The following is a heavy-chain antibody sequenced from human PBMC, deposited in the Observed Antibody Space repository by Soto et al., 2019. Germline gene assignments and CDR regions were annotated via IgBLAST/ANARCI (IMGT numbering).Heavy chain of an antibody. CDR3: ARGRGYSYGYGDDWFDP. J-gene: IGHJ5*02. CDR2: INHSGST. CDR1: GGSFSGYY. Sequence: KTSETLSLTCAVYGGSFSGYYWSWIRQPPGKGLEWIGEINHSGSTNYNPSLKSRVTISVDTSKNQFSLKLSSVTAADTAVYYCARGRGYSYGYGDDWFDPWGQGTLVTVSS. V-gene: IGHV4-34*01. D-gene: IGHD5-18*01.